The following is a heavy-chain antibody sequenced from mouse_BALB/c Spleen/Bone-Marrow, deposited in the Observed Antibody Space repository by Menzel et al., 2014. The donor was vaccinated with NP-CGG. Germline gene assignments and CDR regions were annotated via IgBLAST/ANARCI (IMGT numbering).Heavy chain of an antibody. Sequence: QVQLQQSGPEVVKPGASVKISCKASGYVFSNSWMNWVKQRPGQGLEWIGRIYPGDGNTTYNGKFKGKATLTADKSSSTVYIQITSLTSVDSAVYFCAGWWDVYFDVWGAGTTVTVSS. CDR1: GYVFSNSW. CDR2: IYPGDGNT. J-gene: IGHJ1*01. CDR3: AGWWDVYFDV. D-gene: IGHD1-1*02. V-gene: IGHV1-82*01.